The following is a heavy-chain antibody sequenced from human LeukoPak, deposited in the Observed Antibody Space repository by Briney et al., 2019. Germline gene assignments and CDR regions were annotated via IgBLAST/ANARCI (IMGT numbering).Heavy chain of an antibody. V-gene: IGHV1-18*01. Sequence: ASVKVSCKASGYTFNSHDFTWVRQAPGQGLEWVGWISGHNGNTNYAQKLQGRVTMTTDTFTSTAYMELRSLRSDDTAAYYCVRGGSHSGYDYWGQGTLVTVSS. CDR3: VRGGSHSGYDY. D-gene: IGHD1-26*01. CDR1: GYTFNSHD. J-gene: IGHJ4*02. CDR2: ISGHNGNT.